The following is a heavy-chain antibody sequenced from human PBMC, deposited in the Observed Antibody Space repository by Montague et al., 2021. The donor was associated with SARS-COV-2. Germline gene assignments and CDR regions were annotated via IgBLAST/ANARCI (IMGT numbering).Heavy chain of an antibody. Sequence: CAISGDSVSRNSAAWNWIRQSPSRGLEWLGRTYYRSKWYNDYAVSVKSRVTINPDTSKNQFSLQLSSVTAADTAVYYCARHVRSFMVRGPDFDYWGQGTLVTVSS. J-gene: IGHJ4*02. CDR1: GDSVSRNSAA. CDR3: ARHVRSFMVRGPDFDY. CDR2: TYYRSKWYN. V-gene: IGHV6-1*01. D-gene: IGHD3-10*01.